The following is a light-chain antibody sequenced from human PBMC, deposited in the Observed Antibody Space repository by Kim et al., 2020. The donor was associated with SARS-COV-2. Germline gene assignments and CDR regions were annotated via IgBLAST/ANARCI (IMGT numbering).Light chain of an antibody. J-gene: IGLJ2*01. Sequence: SSELTQDPAVSVALGQTVTITCQGDSLRMYFANWYQQKPGQATFLVIHGKNNRPSGIPDRFSGSNSGNTASLTITGAQAEDEAYYYCNSRDSSGNLLVFGGGTQLTVL. CDR3: NSRDSSGNLLV. CDR2: GKN. CDR1: SLRMYF. V-gene: IGLV3-19*01.